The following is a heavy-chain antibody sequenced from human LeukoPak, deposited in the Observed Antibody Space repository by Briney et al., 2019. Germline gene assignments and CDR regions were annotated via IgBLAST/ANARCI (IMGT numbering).Heavy chain of an antibody. V-gene: IGHV4-59*11. CDR2: IYYSGST. CDR1: GGSISSHY. J-gene: IGHJ4*02. CDR3: ASSSGYDFWSGPENY. D-gene: IGHD3-3*01. Sequence: SETLSLTCTVSGGSISSHYWSWIRQPSGKGLEWIGYIYYSGSTNYSPSLKSRVTISVDTSKNQFSLKLSSVTAADTAVYYCASSSGYDFWSGPENYWGQGTLVTVSS.